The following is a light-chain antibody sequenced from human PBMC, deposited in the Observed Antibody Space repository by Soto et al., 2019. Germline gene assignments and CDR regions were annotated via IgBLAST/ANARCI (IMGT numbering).Light chain of an antibody. CDR1: QSVSSK. V-gene: IGKV3-15*01. CDR2: GAS. J-gene: IGKJ5*01. CDR3: QQYNNWPFS. Sequence: EIVMTQSPATLSVSPGEGATLSCRASQSVSSKLAWYQQKPGQAPRLLIYGASTRATGIPARFSGSGSGTEFTLTISGLQSEDSAVYFCQQYNNWPFSFGQGTRLEIK.